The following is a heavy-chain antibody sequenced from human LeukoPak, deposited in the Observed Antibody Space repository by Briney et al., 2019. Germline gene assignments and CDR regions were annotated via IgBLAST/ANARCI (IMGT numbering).Heavy chain of an antibody. CDR2: IYYSGST. V-gene: IGHV4-39*01. J-gene: IGHJ6*03. CDR1: GGSISSSSYY. CDR3: ARTLDWNYGAYYYYYMDV. D-gene: IGHD1-7*01. Sequence: SETLSLTCTVSGGSISSSSYYWGWIRQPPGKGLEWIGSIYYSGSTYYNPSLKSRVTISVDTSKNQFSLKLSSVTAADTAVYYCARTLDWNYGAYYYYYMDVWGKGTTVTVSS.